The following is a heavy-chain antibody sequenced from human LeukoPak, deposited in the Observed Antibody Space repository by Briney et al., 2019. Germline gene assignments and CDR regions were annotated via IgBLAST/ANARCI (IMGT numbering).Heavy chain of an antibody. V-gene: IGHV3-48*01. D-gene: IGHD2-2*01. Sequence: WGSLRLSCAASGFIFSSYSMNWVRQAPGKGLEWVSYITSSSTIYYADSVKGRFTISRDNSKNTVYLQMNSLRAEDTAVYFCASADVPAATDYWGQGTLVTVSS. CDR1: GFIFSSYS. CDR2: ITSSSTI. CDR3: ASADVPAATDY. J-gene: IGHJ4*02.